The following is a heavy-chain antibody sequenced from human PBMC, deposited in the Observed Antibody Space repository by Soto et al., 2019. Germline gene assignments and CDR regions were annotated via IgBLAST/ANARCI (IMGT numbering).Heavy chain of an antibody. D-gene: IGHD6-6*01. CDR3: TRVSSPLPDNFFGR. CDR2: IYTDGTT. Sequence: GGSLRLSCAPSGFAVSPNYVRRVRQAPGKSLEWGSPIYTDGTTYYADSGKGRCTFSRDNSKNSRYLQINSLRAEATPVYYCTRVSSPLPDNFFGRWGPGTLGTVSS. CDR1: GFAVSPNY. J-gene: IGHJ5*02. V-gene: IGHV3-53*01.